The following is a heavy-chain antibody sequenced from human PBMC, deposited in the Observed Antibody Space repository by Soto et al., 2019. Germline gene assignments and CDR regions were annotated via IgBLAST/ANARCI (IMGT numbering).Heavy chain of an antibody. Sequence: GESLKISCAASGFTFSSYWMIWVRQAPGKGLEWVANIKQDGSEKYYLDSVKGRFTISRDNAKNSLSLQMNSLRAEDTAVYYCARRSSGAPDYWGQGTLVTVSS. D-gene: IGHD4-17*01. V-gene: IGHV3-7*01. CDR3: ARRSSGAPDY. CDR2: IKQDGSEK. J-gene: IGHJ4*02. CDR1: GFTFSSYW.